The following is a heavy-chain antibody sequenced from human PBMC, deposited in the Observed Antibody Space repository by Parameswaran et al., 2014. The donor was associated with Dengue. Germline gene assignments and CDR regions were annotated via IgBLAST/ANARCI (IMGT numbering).Heavy chain of an antibody. CDR3: ARDLWFGELYSYHDH. J-gene: IGHJ4*02. D-gene: IGHD3-10*01. V-gene: IGHV1-69*15. CDR2: IIPMFGTR. Sequence: WVRQAPGQGLEWMGRIIPMFGTRNYAQKFQGRVTISADESTSTAYMELRSLRVEDTALYYCARDLWFGELYSYHDHWGQGTLVTVSS.